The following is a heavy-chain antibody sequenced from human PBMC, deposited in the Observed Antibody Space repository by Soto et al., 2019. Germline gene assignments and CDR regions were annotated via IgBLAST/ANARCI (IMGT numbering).Heavy chain of an antibody. CDR3: ARVSRDGYNLDY. CDR1: GFTFSSYE. D-gene: IGHD5-12*01. V-gene: IGHV3-48*03. CDR2: ISSSGSTI. J-gene: IGHJ4*02. Sequence: ESGGGLVQPGGSLRLSCAASGFTFSSYEMNWVRQAPGKGLEWVSYISSSGSTIYYADSVKGRFTISRDNAKNSLYLQMNSLRAEDTAVYYCARVSRDGYNLDYWGQGTLVTVSS.